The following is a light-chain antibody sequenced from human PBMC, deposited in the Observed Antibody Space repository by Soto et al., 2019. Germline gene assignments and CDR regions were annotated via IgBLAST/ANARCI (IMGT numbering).Light chain of an antibody. Sequence: EIVMTQSPATLSVSPGERATLSCRASQSVSSNLAWYQQKPGQAPRLLIYGASTRATGIPARFSGSGSGTEFTLTISSLQSEDCAVYYCQQYRTFGQGTKVEIK. CDR1: QSVSSN. CDR3: QQYRT. CDR2: GAS. J-gene: IGKJ1*01. V-gene: IGKV3-15*01.